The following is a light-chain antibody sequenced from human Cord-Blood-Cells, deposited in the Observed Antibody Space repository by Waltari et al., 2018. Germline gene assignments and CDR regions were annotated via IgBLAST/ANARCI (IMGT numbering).Light chain of an antibody. V-gene: IGKV1-5*03. J-gene: IGKJ1*01. CDR3: QQYNSYSWT. CDR2: KAS. Sequence: QMTQSPSTLSASVGDRVTITCRASQSISSWLAWYQQKPGKAPKLLIYKASSLESGVPSRFSGSGSGTEFTLTISSLQPDDFATYYCQQYNSYSWTFGQGTKVEIK. CDR1: QSISSW.